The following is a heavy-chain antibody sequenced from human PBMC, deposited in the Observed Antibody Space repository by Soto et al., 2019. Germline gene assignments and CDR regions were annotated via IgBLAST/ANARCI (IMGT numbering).Heavy chain of an antibody. CDR2: IIPILGIA. CDR1: GGTFSSYT. Sequence: SVKVSCKASGGTFSSYTISWVRQAPGQGLGWMGRIIPILGIANYAQKFQGRVTITADKSTSTTYMELSSLRSEDTAVYYCARVGSGYDFDNWGQGTLVTVSS. J-gene: IGHJ4*02. CDR3: ARVGSGYDFDN. V-gene: IGHV1-69*02. D-gene: IGHD5-12*01.